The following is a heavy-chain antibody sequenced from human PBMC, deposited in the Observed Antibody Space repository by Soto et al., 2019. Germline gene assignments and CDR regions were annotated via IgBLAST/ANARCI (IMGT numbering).Heavy chain of an antibody. CDR3: ARETSGIAY. D-gene: IGHD6-19*01. V-gene: IGHV3-74*01. CDR2: INSNGSST. J-gene: IGHJ4*02. CDR1: GFTSSNYG. Sequence: PGGSLRLSCAASGFTSSNYGMHWVRQAPGKGLVWVSRINSNGSSTSYADSVKGRFTNSRDNAKNTLYLQMNSLRAEDTAVYYCARETSGIAYWGQGTLVTVSS.